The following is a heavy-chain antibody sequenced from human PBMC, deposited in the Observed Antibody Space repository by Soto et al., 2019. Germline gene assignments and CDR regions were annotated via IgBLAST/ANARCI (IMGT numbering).Heavy chain of an antibody. J-gene: IGHJ1*01. V-gene: IGHV4-31*03. D-gene: IGHD6-13*01. Sequence: LTCTVSGGSISSGGYYWSWIRQHPGKGLEWIGYIYYSGSTYYNPSLKSRVTISVDTSKNQFSLKLSSVTAADTAVYYCARPSSSSWYSGDFQHWGQGTLVTVSS. CDR2: IYYSGST. CDR3: ARPSSSSWYSGDFQH. CDR1: GGSISSGGYY.